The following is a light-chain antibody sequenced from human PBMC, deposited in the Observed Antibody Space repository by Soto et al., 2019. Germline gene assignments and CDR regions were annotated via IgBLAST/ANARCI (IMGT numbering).Light chain of an antibody. J-gene: IGLJ3*02. CDR2: RVI. Sequence: QSALTQPASVSGSPGQSITISCTGTSSDIGRYDYVSWYQQFPGKAPKLMIYRVINRPSGVSDRFSGSKSGNSASLSISGLQPEDEASYFCGSYTRATTWVFGGGTKLTVL. V-gene: IGLV2-14*03. CDR3: GSYTRATTWV. CDR1: SSDIGRYDY.